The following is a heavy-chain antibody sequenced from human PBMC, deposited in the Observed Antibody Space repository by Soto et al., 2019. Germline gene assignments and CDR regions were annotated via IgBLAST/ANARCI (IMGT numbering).Heavy chain of an antibody. D-gene: IGHD3-22*01. Sequence: PSETLSLTCTVSGGSISSGDYYWSWIRQPPGKGLEWIGNIYYSGSTYYNPSLKSRVTISVDTSKNQFSLKLSSVTAADTAVYYCARGRLLLSPYYFDYWGQGTLVTVSS. CDR2: IYYSGST. CDR3: ARGRLLLSPYYFDY. CDR1: GGSISSGDYY. V-gene: IGHV4-30-4*01. J-gene: IGHJ4*02.